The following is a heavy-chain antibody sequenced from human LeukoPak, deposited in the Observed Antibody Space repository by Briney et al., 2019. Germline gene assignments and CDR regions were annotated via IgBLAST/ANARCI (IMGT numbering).Heavy chain of an antibody. Sequence: GASVKVSCKASGGTFSSYAISWVRQAPGQGLEWMGGIIPIFGTANYAQKFQGRVTITTDESTSTAYMELSSLRSGDTAVYYCARGGWNYVPGVDYWGQGTLVTVSS. CDR1: GGTFSSYA. V-gene: IGHV1-69*05. D-gene: IGHD1-7*01. CDR3: ARGGWNYVPGVDY. J-gene: IGHJ4*02. CDR2: IIPIFGTA.